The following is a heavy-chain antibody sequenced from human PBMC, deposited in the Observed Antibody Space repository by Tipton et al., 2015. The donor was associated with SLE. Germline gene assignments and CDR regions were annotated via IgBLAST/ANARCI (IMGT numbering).Heavy chain of an antibody. CDR2: ISNDGSNK. V-gene: IGHV3-30*03. Sequence: SLRLSCAASGFTFSSYGMHWVRQAPGKGLEWVAVISNDGSNKYYADSVKGRFTISRDNSKNTLYLQMNSLSAEDTAVYYCARARDAFDIWGQGTMVTVSS. CDR3: ARARDAFDI. J-gene: IGHJ3*02. CDR1: GFTFSSYG.